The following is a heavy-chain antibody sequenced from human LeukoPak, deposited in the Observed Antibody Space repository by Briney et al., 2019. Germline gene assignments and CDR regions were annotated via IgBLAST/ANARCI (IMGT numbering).Heavy chain of an antibody. CDR1: GGSISSSSYY. D-gene: IGHD2/OR15-2a*01. CDR2: IYYTGGT. V-gene: IGHV4-39*01. J-gene: IGHJ4*02. Sequence: PAETLSLTCTVAGGSISSSSYYWGWIRQPPGKGLEWFGIIYYTGGTHYNPSPKSRVTISVDTSKNRFSLKVSSMAAADTAVYYCARHARSFLDCGGQGTLVTVSS. CDR3: ARHARSFLDC.